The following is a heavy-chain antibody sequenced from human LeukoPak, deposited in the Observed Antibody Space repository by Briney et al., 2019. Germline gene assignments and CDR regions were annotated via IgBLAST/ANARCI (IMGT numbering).Heavy chain of an antibody. Sequence: ASVKVSCKASGYTFTGYYMHWVRQAPGQGLEWMGRINPNSGGTNHAQKFQGRVTMTRDTSISTAYMELSRLRSDDTAVYYCARAIRGSGYSLLFDYWGQGTLVTVSS. J-gene: IGHJ4*02. CDR2: INPNSGGT. D-gene: IGHD3-22*01. V-gene: IGHV1-2*06. CDR1: GYTFTGYY. CDR3: ARAIRGSGYSLLFDY.